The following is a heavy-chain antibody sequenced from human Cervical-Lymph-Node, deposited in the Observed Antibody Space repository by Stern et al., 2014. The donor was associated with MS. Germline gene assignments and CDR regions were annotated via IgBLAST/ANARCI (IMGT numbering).Heavy chain of an antibody. CDR3: AREGGGFGELLFALDI. J-gene: IGHJ3*02. V-gene: IGHV1-69*04. CDR2: IMPLFGVP. D-gene: IGHD3-16*01. CDR1: GGTFGNHA. Sequence: QDQLVQSGAEVKKPGSSVKVSCKASGGTFGNHAISWVRQVPGEGLEWMGRIMPLFGVPNNAEKMKGRITFSADKSTNTAYMELTSLTSDDTAVYYCAREGGGFGELLFALDIWGQGTLVTVSS.